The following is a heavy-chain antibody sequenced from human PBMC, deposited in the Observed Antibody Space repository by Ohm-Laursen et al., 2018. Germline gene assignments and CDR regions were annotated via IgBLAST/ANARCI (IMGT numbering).Heavy chain of an antibody. CDR3: AGRGY. J-gene: IGHJ4*02. V-gene: IGHV4-4*07. Sequence: SDTLSLTCTVSGGSISSYYWSWIRQPPGKGLEWIGRIHTSGITNYNPSLKSRVTMSVDTSKSQFSLNLSSVTAADTAVYYCAGRGYWGQGTLVTVSS. CDR1: GGSISSYY. CDR2: IHTSGIT.